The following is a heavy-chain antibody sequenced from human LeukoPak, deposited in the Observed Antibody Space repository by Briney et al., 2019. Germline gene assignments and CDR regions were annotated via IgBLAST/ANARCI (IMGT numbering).Heavy chain of an antibody. CDR2: IKQDGTEK. Sequence: GRSLRLSCAASGFTFSGYWMTWVRQAPGKGLEWVANIKQDGTEKYYVDFVKGRFSISRGNAKNSLYLQMNSLRDEDTAVYYCTRGRYNDYWGQGTLVTVSS. CDR3: TRGRYNDY. D-gene: IGHD2-2*02. CDR1: GFTFSGYW. J-gene: IGHJ4*02. V-gene: IGHV3-7*01.